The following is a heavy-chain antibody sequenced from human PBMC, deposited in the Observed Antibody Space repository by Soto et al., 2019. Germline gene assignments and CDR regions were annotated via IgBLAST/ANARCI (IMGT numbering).Heavy chain of an antibody. Sequence: SLPSSGRWSGRTLSRNWGRWVGQKPGKGLEWMGRIDPSDSYTNYSPSFQGHVTISADKSISIAYLQWSSLKASDTAMYYCARHCPPVDTASFDYWGQGTLVTVSS. D-gene: IGHD5-18*01. CDR1: GRTLSRNW. CDR2: IDPSDSYT. CDR3: ARHCPPVDTASFDY. J-gene: IGHJ4*02. V-gene: IGHV5-10-1*01.